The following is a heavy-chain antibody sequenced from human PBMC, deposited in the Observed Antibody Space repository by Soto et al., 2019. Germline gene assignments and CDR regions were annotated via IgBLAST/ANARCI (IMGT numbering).Heavy chain of an antibody. Sequence: SETLSLTCAVSGGSISSSNWWSWVRQPPGKGLEWIGEIYHSGSTNYKPSLKSRLTISIDTSKNQFSLKVGSVTAADTAVYYCASSSLYGMDVWGQGTTVTVSS. CDR2: IYHSGST. CDR3: ASSSLYGMDV. J-gene: IGHJ6*02. CDR1: GGSISSSNW. V-gene: IGHV4-4*02.